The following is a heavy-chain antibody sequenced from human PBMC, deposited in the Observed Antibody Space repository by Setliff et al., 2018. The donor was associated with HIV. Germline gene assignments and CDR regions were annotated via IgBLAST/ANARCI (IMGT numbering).Heavy chain of an antibody. J-gene: IGHJ4*02. D-gene: IGHD6-19*01. Sequence: SETMSLTCTVSGGSISSSSYYWGWIRQPPGKGLEWIGSIYYSGSTYYNPSLKSRVTISVDTSKNQFSLKLSSVTAADTAVYYCARRYSSGWYFDYWGQGTLVTVSS. CDR2: IYYSGST. CDR3: ARRYSSGWYFDY. CDR1: GGSISSSSYY. V-gene: IGHV4-39*01.